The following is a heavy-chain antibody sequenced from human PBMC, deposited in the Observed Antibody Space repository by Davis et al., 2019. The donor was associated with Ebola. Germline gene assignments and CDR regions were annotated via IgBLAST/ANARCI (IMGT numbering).Heavy chain of an antibody. J-gene: IGHJ4*02. CDR3: TNAPQYGDYDY. CDR2: ISGTGGST. D-gene: IGHD4-17*01. V-gene: IGHV3-23*01. Sequence: GESLKISCSASGFTFSNYAMNWVRQAPGKGLEWVSGISGTGGSTYYADSVKGRFTIFRDNSKNTLYLQMNSLRAEDTAVYYCTNAPQYGDYDYWGQGTLVTVSS. CDR1: GFTFSNYA.